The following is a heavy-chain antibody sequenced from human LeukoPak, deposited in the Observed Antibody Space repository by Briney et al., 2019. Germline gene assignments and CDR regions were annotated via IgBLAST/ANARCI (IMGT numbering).Heavy chain of an antibody. CDR1: GFTFSSYE. CDR2: VSSSGSAK. Sequence: PGGSLRLSCVASGFTFSSYEMTWVRQAPGEGLEWVSYVSSSGSAKYYPDSVKGRFTISRDNAKNSLYLQMNSLRAEDTAVYYCARGLAVAGTGDAFDIWGQGTVVTVSS. V-gene: IGHV3-48*03. D-gene: IGHD6-19*01. CDR3: ARGLAVAGTGDAFDI. J-gene: IGHJ3*02.